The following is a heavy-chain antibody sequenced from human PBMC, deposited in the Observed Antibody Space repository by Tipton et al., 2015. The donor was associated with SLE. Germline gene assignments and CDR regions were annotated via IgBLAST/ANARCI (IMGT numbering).Heavy chain of an antibody. CDR3: ARDLDSSLGY. CDR2: ISSSRSTI. Sequence: SLRLSCAASGFTFSSYSMNWVRQAPGKGLEWVSYISSSRSTIYYADSVEGRFTISRDNAKNSLYLQMNSLRAEDTAVYYCARDLDSSLGYWGQGTLVTVSS. D-gene: IGHD6-6*01. V-gene: IGHV3-48*01. J-gene: IGHJ4*02. CDR1: GFTFSSYS.